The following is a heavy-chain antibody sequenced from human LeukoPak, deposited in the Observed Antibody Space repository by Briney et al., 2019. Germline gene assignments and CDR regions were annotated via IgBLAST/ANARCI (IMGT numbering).Heavy chain of an antibody. V-gene: IGHV3-7*03. CDR3: TRGRFRARPFDY. CDR1: GFTFSTYW. CDR2: IKQDGSEK. Sequence: PGGSLRLSCAASGFTFSTYWMSWVRQAPGKGLEWVAHIKQDGSEKYYVDSVKGRFTVSRDNAKNSLYLQMNSLKTEDTAVYYCTRGRFRARPFDYWGQGTLVTVSS. D-gene: IGHD3-10*01. J-gene: IGHJ4*02.